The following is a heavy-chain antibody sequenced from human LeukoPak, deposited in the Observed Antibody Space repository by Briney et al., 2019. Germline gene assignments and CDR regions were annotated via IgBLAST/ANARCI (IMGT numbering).Heavy chain of an antibody. V-gene: IGHV1-24*01. CDR1: GYTLTELS. CDR2: FDPEDGET. CDR3: ATQGGSGSYVGAFDI. Sequence: ASVKVSRKVSGYTLTELSMHWVRQAPGKGLEWMGGFDPEDGETIYAQKFQGRVTMTEDTSTDTAYMELSSLRSEDTAVYYCATQGGSGSYVGAFDIWGQGTMVTVSS. J-gene: IGHJ3*02. D-gene: IGHD1-26*01.